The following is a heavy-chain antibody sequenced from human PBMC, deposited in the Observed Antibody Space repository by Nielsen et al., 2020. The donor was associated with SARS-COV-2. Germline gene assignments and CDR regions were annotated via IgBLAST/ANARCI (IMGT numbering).Heavy chain of an antibody. Sequence: GESLKISCAASGFTVSSNYMSWVRQAPGKGLEWVSVLYSGGSTYYADSVKGRFTISRDNSKNTLYLQMNSLRAEDTAVYYCARGWGDTANPPFDYWGQGTLVTVSS. V-gene: IGHV3-53*01. CDR3: ARGWGDTANPPFDY. CDR1: GFTVSSNY. CDR2: LYSGGST. D-gene: IGHD5-18*01. J-gene: IGHJ4*02.